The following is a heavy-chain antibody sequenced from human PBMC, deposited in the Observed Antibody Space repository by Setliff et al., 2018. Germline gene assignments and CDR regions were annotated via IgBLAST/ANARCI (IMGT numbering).Heavy chain of an antibody. V-gene: IGHV3-23*01. CDR2: ISGSGGST. D-gene: IGHD4-17*01. CDR1: GFTFTSYA. CDR3: ARLRKDYGDYYYFDY. Sequence: PGGSLRLSCAASGFTFTSYAMNWVRQAPGKGLEWVSAISGSGGSTDYADSVKGRFTISRDNAKNSLYLQMNSLRAEDTAVYYCARLRKDYGDYYYFDYWGQGTLVTVSS. J-gene: IGHJ4*02.